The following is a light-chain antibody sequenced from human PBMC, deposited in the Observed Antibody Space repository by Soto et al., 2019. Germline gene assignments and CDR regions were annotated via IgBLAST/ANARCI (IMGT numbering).Light chain of an antibody. V-gene: IGLV2-11*01. Sequence: QSARTQPRSVSGSPGQSVTISCTGTSSDVGGYNYVSWYQQYPGKAPKVMIYDVKTRPSGVPDRFSGSKSGNTASLTISGLQAEDEADYYCCSYAGSYTFVFGTGTKLTVL. J-gene: IGLJ1*01. CDR3: CSYAGSYTFV. CDR1: SSDVGGYNY. CDR2: DVK.